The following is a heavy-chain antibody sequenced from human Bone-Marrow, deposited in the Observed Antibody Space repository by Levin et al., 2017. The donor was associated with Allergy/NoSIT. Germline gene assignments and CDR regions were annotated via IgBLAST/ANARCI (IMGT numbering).Heavy chain of an antibody. CDR1: GFRFSNYA. Sequence: AGGSLRLSCAASGFRFSNYAMTWVRQAPGKGLEWVSTISGYGTNTFYADSMRGRFTISKDNSKNLLYLQINSLRVEDTAVYYCAKGWLQSEYFDYWGQGTLVTVSS. V-gene: IGHV3-23*01. J-gene: IGHJ4*02. D-gene: IGHD5-24*01. CDR2: ISGYGTNT. CDR3: AKGWLQSEYFDY.